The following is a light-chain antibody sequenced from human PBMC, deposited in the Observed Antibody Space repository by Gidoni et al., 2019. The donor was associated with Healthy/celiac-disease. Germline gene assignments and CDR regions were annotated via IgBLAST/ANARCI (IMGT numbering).Light chain of an antibody. V-gene: IGKV3-11*01. CDR3: QQRSNWPYT. Sequence: DIVLTQSPATLSLSPGERSTRSCMDSQSVSIYLAWYQQKPGQAPRLLIYDASNRATGIPARFRGSGSGTDFTLTISSLEPEDFAVYYCQQRSNWPYTFGQGTKLEIK. CDR2: DAS. J-gene: IGKJ2*01. CDR1: QSVSIY.